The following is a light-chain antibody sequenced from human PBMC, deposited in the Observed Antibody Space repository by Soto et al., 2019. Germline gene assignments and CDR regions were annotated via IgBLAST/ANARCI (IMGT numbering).Light chain of an antibody. Sequence: DIQMTQSPSCLSASVGDRVTIACRAGQSISTYLNWYQQKPGKAPKLLIFAASSLKSGVPSRFSGSGSGTDFTLTINSLQLEDFATYYCQQSNSDPTFGGGTKVEIK. CDR2: AAS. CDR3: QQSNSDPT. J-gene: IGKJ4*01. V-gene: IGKV1-39*01. CDR1: QSISTY.